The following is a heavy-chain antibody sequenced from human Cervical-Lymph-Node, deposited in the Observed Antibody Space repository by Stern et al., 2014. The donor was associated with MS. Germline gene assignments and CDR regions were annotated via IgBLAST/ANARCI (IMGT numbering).Heavy chain of an antibody. D-gene: IGHD2-8*01. CDR3: ARDYEDTSMLFDH. CDR2: ISYDGNHK. Sequence: VQLVESGGAVVQPGRSLRLSCAASGFTFSSYGMHWVRRPPAKGLEWGTVISYDGNHKYYAASVKGRFTISRDNSKNTLHLQMNSVTPDDTAIYYCARDYEDTSMLFDHWGQGTLVTVSS. CDR1: GFTFSSYG. J-gene: IGHJ4*02. V-gene: IGHV3-30*03.